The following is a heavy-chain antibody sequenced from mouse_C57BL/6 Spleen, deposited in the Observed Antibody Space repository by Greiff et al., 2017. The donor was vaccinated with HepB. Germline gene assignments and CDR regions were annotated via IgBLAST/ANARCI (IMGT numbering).Heavy chain of an antibody. J-gene: IGHJ2*01. CDR1: GYAFSSSW. V-gene: IGHV1-82*01. CDR3: ARWTYYGSSPFDY. Sequence: QVQLQQSGPELVKPGASVKISCKASGYAFSSSWMNWVKQRPGKGLEWIGRIYPGDGDTNYNGKFKGKATLTADKSSSTAYMQLSSLTSEDSAVYFCARWTYYGSSPFDYWGQGTTLTVSS. CDR2: IYPGDGDT. D-gene: IGHD1-1*01.